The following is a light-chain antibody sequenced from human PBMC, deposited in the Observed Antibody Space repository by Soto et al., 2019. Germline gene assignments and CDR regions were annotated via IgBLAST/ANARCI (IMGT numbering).Light chain of an antibody. CDR3: SSFAGGGNPVL. J-gene: IGLJ2*01. Sequence: QSALTQPASASGSLGQSVTISCTGTSSDVGGDNYVSWHQQHPGKAPKLMIYEVTKRPSGVPDRFSGSKSGNTASLTVSGLQAEDEADYYCSSFAGGGNPVLFGGGTKLTVL. CDR2: EVT. V-gene: IGLV2-8*01. CDR1: SSDVGGDNY.